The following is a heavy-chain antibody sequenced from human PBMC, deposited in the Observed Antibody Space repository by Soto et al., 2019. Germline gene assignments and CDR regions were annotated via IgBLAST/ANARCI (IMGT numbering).Heavy chain of an antibody. V-gene: IGHV3-33*01. J-gene: IGHJ6*02. CDR1: GFTFSSYG. CDR2: IWYDGSNK. CDR3: AQGCIRYYYGMDV. Sequence: GGSLRLSCAASGFTFSSYGMHWVRQAPGKGLEWVAVIWYDGSNKYYADSVKGRFTISRDNSKNTLYLQMNSLRAEDTAVYYCAQGCIRYYYGMDVWGQGTRVTVSS. D-gene: IGHD2-8*01.